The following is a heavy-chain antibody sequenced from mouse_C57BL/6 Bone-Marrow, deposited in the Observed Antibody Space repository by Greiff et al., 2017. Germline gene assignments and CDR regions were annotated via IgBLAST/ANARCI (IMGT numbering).Heavy chain of an antibody. CDR2: IDPENGDT. J-gene: IGHJ3*01. V-gene: IGHV14-4*01. Sequence: VQLQQSGAELVRPGASVKLSCTASGFNIKDDYMHWVKQRPEQGLEWIGWIDPENGDTEYASKFQGKATITADTSSNTAYLQLSSLTSEDTAVYYCTTITTVVPSYWGQGTLVTVSA. CDR3: TTITTVVPSY. CDR1: GFNIKDDY. D-gene: IGHD1-1*01.